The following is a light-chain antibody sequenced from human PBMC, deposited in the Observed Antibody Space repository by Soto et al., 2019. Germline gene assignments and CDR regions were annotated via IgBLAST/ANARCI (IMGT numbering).Light chain of an antibody. J-gene: IGKJ1*01. CDR2: GAS. CDR3: QQYNSYSPKT. CDR1: QRIFRF. Sequence: DIQMTPSPSSLSASVGDSVTITCRASQRIFRFLNWYQHKPGKAPRLLIYGASDLQSGVPSRFSGSGSGTEFTLTISSLQPDDFATYYCQQYNSYSPKTFGQGTKVDI. V-gene: IGKV1-5*01.